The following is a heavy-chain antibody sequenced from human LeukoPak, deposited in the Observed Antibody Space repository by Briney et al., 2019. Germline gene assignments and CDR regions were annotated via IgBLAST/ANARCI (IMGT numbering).Heavy chain of an antibody. V-gene: IGHV1-69*05. CDR1: GGSLSNYA. D-gene: IGHD2-2*01. J-gene: IGHJ5*02. CDR3: ANSSTTLNVFGP. CDR2: IIPVLSTT. Sequence: ASVKVSCKTSGGSLSNYAFNWVRQAPGQGLEWMGGIIPVLSTTNYAQKFQGRVTITTDESTNTAYMEMSSLTSEDTDVYFCANSSTTLNVFGPWGQGTLVTVSS.